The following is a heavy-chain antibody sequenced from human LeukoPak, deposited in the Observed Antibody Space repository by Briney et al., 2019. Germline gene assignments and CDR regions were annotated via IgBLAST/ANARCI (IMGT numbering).Heavy chain of an antibody. D-gene: IGHD3-3*01. Sequence: SETLSLTCAVSGYSISSGYYWGWIRQPPGKGLEWIGSIYHSGSTYSNPSLKSRVTISVDTSKNQFSLKLSSVTAADTAVYYCARLGWGYYDPLGVDYWGQGTLVTVSS. CDR1: GYSISSGYY. CDR2: IYHSGST. J-gene: IGHJ4*02. CDR3: ARLGWGYYDPLGVDY. V-gene: IGHV4-38-2*01.